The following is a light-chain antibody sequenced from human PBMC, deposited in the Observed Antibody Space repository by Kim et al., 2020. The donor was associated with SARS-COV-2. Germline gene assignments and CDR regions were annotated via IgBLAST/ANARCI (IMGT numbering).Light chain of an antibody. CDR3: QQRANWPTVT. V-gene: IGKV3-11*01. Sequence: EIVLTQSPATLSLSPGERATLSCRASQSVGSYLAWYQQRPGQAPRLLIYDASNRATGIPARFSGSGSGTDFTLTINSLEPEDFAVYYCQQRANWPTVTFGGGTTVDI. CDR2: DAS. J-gene: IGKJ4*01. CDR1: QSVGSY.